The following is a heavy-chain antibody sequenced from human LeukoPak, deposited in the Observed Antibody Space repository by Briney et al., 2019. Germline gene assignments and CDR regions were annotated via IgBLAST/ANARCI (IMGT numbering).Heavy chain of an antibody. D-gene: IGHD5-24*01. CDR2: IYYSGST. CDR3: ARGMATIPDAFDI. Sequence: SETLSLTCTVSGGSISSYYWSWIRQPPGKGLEWIGYIYYSGSTNYNPSLKSRVTISVDTSKNQFSLKLSSVTAADTAVYYCARGMATIPDAFDIWGQGTMVTVS. J-gene: IGHJ3*02. CDR1: GGSISSYY. V-gene: IGHV4-59*01.